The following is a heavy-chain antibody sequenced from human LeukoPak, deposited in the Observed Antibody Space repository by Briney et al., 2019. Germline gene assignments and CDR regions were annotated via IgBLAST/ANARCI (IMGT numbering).Heavy chain of an antibody. CDR3: ARGGKRAVAGTRSPQYFQH. Sequence: GGSLRLSCAASGFTFSSYAMHWVRQAPGKGLEYVSGISGSGGSTYYANSVKGRFIISRDNSKNTLYLQMNSLRAEDTAVYYCARGGKRAVAGTRSPQYFQHWGQGTLVTVSS. V-gene: IGHV3-64*01. D-gene: IGHD6-19*01. CDR1: GFTFSSYA. CDR2: ISGSGGST. J-gene: IGHJ1*01.